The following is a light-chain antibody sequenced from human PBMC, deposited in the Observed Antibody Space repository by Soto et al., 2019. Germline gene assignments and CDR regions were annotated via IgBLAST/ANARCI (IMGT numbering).Light chain of an antibody. CDR3: QQANSLPWGA. CDR2: AAS. V-gene: IGKV1-12*02. J-gene: IGKJ3*01. CDR1: QDISNW. Sequence: DIQMTQSPSFVSASVGDRVTITCRASQDISNWLAWYQQKPGKAPKLLIYAASSLQSCVPSRFSGSGSGTDFTLTISSLQPEDFATYYCQQANSLPWGAFGPVTKVDIK.